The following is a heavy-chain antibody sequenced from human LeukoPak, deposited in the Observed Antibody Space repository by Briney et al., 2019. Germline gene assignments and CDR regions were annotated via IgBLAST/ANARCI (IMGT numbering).Heavy chain of an antibody. D-gene: IGHD1-7*01. CDR3: AKEGRTTERVWVDLLGNYFDY. V-gene: IGHV3-11*01. CDR1: GFTFSDYY. J-gene: IGHJ4*02. Sequence: PGGSLRLSCAASGFTFSDYYMSWIRQAPGKGLEWVSYISSSGSTIYYADSVKGRFTISRDNSKNTLYLQLNSLRAEDTAVYYCAKEGRTTERVWVDLLGNYFDYWGQGTLVTVSS. CDR2: ISSSGSTI.